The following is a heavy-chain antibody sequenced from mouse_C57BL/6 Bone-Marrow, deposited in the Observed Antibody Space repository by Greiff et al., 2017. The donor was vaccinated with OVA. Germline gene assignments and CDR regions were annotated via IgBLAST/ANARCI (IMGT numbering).Heavy chain of an antibody. Sequence: EVQLQQSGPELVKPGASVKISCKASGYTFTDYYMNWVKQSHGKSLEWIGDINPNNGGTSYNQKFKGKATLTVDKSSSTAYMELRSLTSEDSAVYYCARSPITTVVDFDYWGQGTTLTVSS. CDR2: INPNNGGT. D-gene: IGHD1-1*01. CDR1: GYTFTDYY. CDR3: ARSPITTVVDFDY. V-gene: IGHV1-26*01. J-gene: IGHJ2*01.